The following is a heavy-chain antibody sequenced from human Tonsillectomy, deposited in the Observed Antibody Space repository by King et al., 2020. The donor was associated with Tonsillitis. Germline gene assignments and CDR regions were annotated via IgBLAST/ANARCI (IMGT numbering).Heavy chain of an antibody. D-gene: IGHD2-2*01. Sequence: VQLVESGAEVEKPGESLRISCKGSGYSFTSYWISWVRQMPGKGLEWMGRIDPSDSYSYSSPSFQGHVTISADKSISTASLQWSSLKASDTAMYYCARRDCSSTSCYFDYWGQGTLVTVSS. J-gene: IGHJ4*02. CDR3: ARRDCSSTSCYFDY. CDR2: IDPSDSYS. CDR1: GYSFTSYW. V-gene: IGHV5-10-1*03.